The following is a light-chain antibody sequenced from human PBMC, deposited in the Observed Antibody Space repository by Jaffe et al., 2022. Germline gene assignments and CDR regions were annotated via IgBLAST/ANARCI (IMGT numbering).Light chain of an antibody. CDR2: AAT. J-gene: IGKJ2*01. V-gene: IGKV1-39*01. CDR1: RGIRYY. Sequence: DIQMTQSLSSLSASVGDTVTITCRASRGIRYYLNWYRQEPNKAPTLLIFAATGLQTGVSSRFSGGGSGTDFNLTISNLQPEDYATYYCQQTHTKPFTFGQGTRVDVK. CDR3: QQTHTKPFT.